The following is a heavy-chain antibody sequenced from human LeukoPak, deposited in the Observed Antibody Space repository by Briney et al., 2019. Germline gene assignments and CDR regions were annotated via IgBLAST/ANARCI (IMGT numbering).Heavy chain of an antibody. CDR1: SGSISSYY. CDR2: IYYSGST. J-gene: IGHJ4*02. Sequence: SETLSLTSTVSSGSISSYYWSWIRQPPGKGLEWIGYIYYSGSTNYNPSLKSRVTISVDASKNQFSLKPRSVAAADTAVYYCARAARGRDGYVRYFFYWGQGALVTVSS. D-gene: IGHD5-24*01. V-gene: IGHV4-59*01. CDR3: ARAARGRDGYVRYFFY.